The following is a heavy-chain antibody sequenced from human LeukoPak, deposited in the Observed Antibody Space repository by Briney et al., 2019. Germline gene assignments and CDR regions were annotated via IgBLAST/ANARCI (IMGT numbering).Heavy chain of an antibody. CDR2: INHSGST. D-gene: IGHD2-15*01. J-gene: IGHJ4*02. CDR3: ARGVYCSGGNSYLPLDS. Sequence: SETLSLTCAVYGGSFSGYYWSWIRQPPGKGLEWIGEINHSGSTNYSPSLQSRVTISVDTSKNQFSLKLCSVTAADTAVYYCARGVYCSGGNSYLPLDSWGQGTLVTVSS. V-gene: IGHV4-34*01. CDR1: GGSFSGYY.